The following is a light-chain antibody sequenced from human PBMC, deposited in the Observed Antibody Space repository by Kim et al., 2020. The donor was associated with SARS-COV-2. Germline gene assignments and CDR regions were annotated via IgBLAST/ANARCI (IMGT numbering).Light chain of an antibody. CDR2: WAS. Sequence: DIVMTQSPDSLAVSLGERATINCKSSQTVLHITSNKNYLAWYQQKPGQPPKLLIYWASARESGVPDRFSGSGSGTDFTLTISSLQAEDVAVYYCQQYYSTPNTFGQGTKLEI. CDR1: QTVLHITSNKNY. CDR3: QQYYSTPNT. J-gene: IGKJ2*01. V-gene: IGKV4-1*01.